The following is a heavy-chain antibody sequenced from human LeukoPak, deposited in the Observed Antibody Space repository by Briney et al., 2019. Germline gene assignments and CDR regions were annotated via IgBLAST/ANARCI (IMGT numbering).Heavy chain of an antibody. CDR1: GYTFSTYA. CDR2: INGGDGNT. D-gene: IGHD2-2*01. J-gene: IGHJ4*02. V-gene: IGHV1-3*01. Sequence: ASVKVSCKTSGYTFSTYAIQWVCQAPGQRLEWMGWINGGDGNTKFSQKFQGRVTITRDTSASSSYMELSSLRSEDTAVYYCARSYIVVVPAVYFDYWGQGTLVTVSS. CDR3: ARSYIVVVPAVYFDY.